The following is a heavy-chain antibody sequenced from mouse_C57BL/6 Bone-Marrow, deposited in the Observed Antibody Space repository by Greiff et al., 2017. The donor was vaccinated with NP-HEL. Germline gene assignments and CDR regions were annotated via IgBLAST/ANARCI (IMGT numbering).Heavy chain of an antibody. J-gene: IGHJ2*01. CDR3: ARPITTAYIDY. V-gene: IGHV3-6*01. CDR1: GYSITSGYY. D-gene: IGHD1-2*01. CDR2: ISYDGSN. Sequence: DVKLVESGPGLVKPSQSLSLTCSVTGYSITSGYYWNWIRQFPGNKLEWMGYISYDGSNNYNPSLKNRISITRDTSKNQFFLTLNSVTTEDTATYYTARPITTAYIDYWGEDTTLTVSS.